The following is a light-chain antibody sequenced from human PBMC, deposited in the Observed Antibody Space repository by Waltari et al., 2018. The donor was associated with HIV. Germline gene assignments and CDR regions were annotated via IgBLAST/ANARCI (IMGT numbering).Light chain of an antibody. CDR2: YDS. CDR3: QRWDSNSDHVI. V-gene: IGLV3-21*04. CDR1: NIGTKS. Sequence: SYELTQPPSVSVAPGKTASVTCGGNNIGTKSVHWYQQKPGPAPVLVIYYDSDRPSGIPERFSGSNSGNTATLIISRVEAGDEADYYCQRWDSNSDHVIFGGGTKLTVL. J-gene: IGLJ2*01.